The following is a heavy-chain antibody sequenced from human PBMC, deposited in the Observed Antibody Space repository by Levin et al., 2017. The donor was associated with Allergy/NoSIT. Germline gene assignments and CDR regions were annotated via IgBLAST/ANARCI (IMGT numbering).Heavy chain of an antibody. Sequence: PGGSLRLSCAASGFTVSSKYMSWVRQAPGKGLEWVSVIYSGGTTYYADSVKGRFTISRDSSKNTLYLQMNSLRAEDTAVYYCARDQYYYGSGSYRGFDYWGQGTLVTVSS. V-gene: IGHV3-66*02. CDR3: ARDQYYYGSGSYRGFDY. CDR1: GFTVSSKY. J-gene: IGHJ4*02. D-gene: IGHD3-10*01. CDR2: IYSGGTT.